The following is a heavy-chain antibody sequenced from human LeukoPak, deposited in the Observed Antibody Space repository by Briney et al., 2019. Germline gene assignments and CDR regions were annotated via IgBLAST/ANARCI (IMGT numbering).Heavy chain of an antibody. CDR1: GGSISSYY. Sequence: PSETLSLTCTVSGGSISSYYWSWIRQPAGKGLEWIGRIYTSGSTNYNPSLKSRVTMSVDTSKNQFSLKLSSVTAADTAVYYCARDARDIVVVPAQRYYYGMDVWGQGTTVTVSS. CDR2: IYTSGST. D-gene: IGHD2-2*01. J-gene: IGHJ6*02. V-gene: IGHV4-4*07. CDR3: ARDARDIVVVPAQRYYYGMDV.